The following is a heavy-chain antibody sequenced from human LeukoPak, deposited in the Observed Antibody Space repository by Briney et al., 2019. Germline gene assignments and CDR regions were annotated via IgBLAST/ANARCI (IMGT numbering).Heavy chain of an antibody. CDR1: GGSISSGSYY. J-gene: IGHJ5*02. Sequence: SETLSLTCTVSGGSISSGSYYWSWIRQPAGKGLEWIGRIYTSGSTNYNPSLKSRVTISVDTSKNQFSLKLSSVTAADTAVYYCAGGRYYYGSGSTNWFDPWGQGTLVTVS. V-gene: IGHV4-61*02. CDR2: IYTSGST. CDR3: AGGRYYYGSGSTNWFDP. D-gene: IGHD3-10*01.